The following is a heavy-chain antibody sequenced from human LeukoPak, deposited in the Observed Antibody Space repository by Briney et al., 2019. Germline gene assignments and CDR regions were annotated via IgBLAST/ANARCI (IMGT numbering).Heavy chain of an antibody. D-gene: IGHD6-19*01. CDR3: ARLYSGSVRVFDS. CDR1: AFTFSNYW. J-gene: IGHJ4*02. Sequence: GGSLRLSCAASAFTFSNYWMSWVRQAPGKGLEWVANIKRDESGKFYVDSVKGRFTISRDNAKNSMFLQMNSLRAEDTAVYYCARLYSGSVRVFDSWGQGTLVTVSS. V-gene: IGHV3-7*01. CDR2: IKRDESGK.